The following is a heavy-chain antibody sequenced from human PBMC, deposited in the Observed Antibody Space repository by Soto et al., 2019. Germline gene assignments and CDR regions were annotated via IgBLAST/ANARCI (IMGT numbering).Heavy chain of an antibody. CDR1: GASVSSGSYY. CDR3: ARAIGGYNHFDY. CDR2: IYYSGST. V-gene: IGHV4-61*01. J-gene: IGHJ4*02. Sequence: SEILSLTCIVSGASVSSGSYYWNWIWQPPGKGLEWIGYIYYSGSTNYNPSLKSRVTISVDTSKNQFSLKVSSVTAADTAVYYCARAIGGYNHFDYWGQGTQVTVSS. D-gene: IGHD5-12*01.